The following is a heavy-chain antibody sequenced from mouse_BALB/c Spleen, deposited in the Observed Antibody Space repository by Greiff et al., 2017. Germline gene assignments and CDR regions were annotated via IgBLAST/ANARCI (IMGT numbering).Heavy chain of an antibody. V-gene: IGHV1S56*01. Sequence: QVQLKESGPELVKPGASVRISCKASGYTFTSYYIHWVKQRPGQGLEWIGWIYPGNVNTKYNEKFKGKATLTADKSSSTAYMQLSSLTSEDSAVYFCASSYDYDWFAYWGQGTLVTVSA. CDR1: GYTFTSYY. J-gene: IGHJ3*01. D-gene: IGHD2-4*01. CDR3: ASSYDYDWFAY. CDR2: IYPGNVNT.